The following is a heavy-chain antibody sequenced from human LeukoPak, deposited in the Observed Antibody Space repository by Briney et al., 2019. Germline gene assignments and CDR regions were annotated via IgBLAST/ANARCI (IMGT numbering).Heavy chain of an antibody. D-gene: IGHD1-26*01. Sequence: GASVKVSCKASGYTFISYGITWVRQAPGQGLGWMGWISPYTTKTNYAQSLQGGVTRTTDTSTSTAYMELRSLRSDDTAVYYCAREGGVGPTAPPDYYSYQMDVWGKGTTVTVSS. CDR2: ISPYTTKT. CDR3: AREGGVGPTAPPDYYSYQMDV. CDR1: GYTFISYG. V-gene: IGHV1-18*01. J-gene: IGHJ6*03.